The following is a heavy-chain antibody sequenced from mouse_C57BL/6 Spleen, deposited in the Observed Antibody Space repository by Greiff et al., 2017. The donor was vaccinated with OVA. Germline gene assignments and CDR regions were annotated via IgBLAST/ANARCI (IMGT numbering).Heavy chain of an antibody. V-gene: IGHV1-55*01. CDR2: IYPGSGST. Sequence: VKLQESGAELVKPGASVKMSCKASGYTFTSYWITWVKQRPGQGLEWIGDIYPGSGSTNYNEKFKSKATLTVDTSSSTAYMQLSSLTSEDSAVYYCARGVLGLTYYFDYWGQGTTLTVSS. CDR1: GYTFTSYW. D-gene: IGHD4-1*01. J-gene: IGHJ2*01. CDR3: ARGVLGLTYYFDY.